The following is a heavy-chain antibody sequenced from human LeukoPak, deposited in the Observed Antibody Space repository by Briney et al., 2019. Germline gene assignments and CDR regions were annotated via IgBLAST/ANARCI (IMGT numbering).Heavy chain of an antibody. J-gene: IGHJ4*02. V-gene: IGHV1-2*02. Sequence: ASVKVSCKASGYTFTSYAMNWVRQAPGQGLEWMGWINPNSGGTNYAQKFQGRVTMTRDTSTSTAYMELRSLRSDDTAVYYCARDRAGYSYGYYWGQGTLVTVSS. CDR2: INPNSGGT. CDR3: ARDRAGYSYGYY. D-gene: IGHD5-18*01. CDR1: GYTFTSYA.